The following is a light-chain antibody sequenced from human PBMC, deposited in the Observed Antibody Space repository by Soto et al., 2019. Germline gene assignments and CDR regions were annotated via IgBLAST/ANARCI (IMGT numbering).Light chain of an antibody. V-gene: IGKV3-15*01. Sequence: EIVMTQSPATLSVSPGERATLSCRASQSVSSNLTWYQQKPGQAPRLLIYGASTSATGIPARFSGSGSGTEFTPNISSLQSEDFAVYYCQQYNNWPYTFGQGTKLEIK. CDR1: QSVSSN. J-gene: IGKJ2*01. CDR2: GAS. CDR3: QQYNNWPYT.